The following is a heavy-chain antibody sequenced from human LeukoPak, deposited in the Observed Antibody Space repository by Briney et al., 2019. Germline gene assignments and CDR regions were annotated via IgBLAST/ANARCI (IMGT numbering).Heavy chain of an antibody. J-gene: IGHJ4*02. Sequence: PSETLSLTCTVSGGSISSGGYYWSWIRQPPGKGLEWIGSIYHSGSTYYNPSLKSRVTISVDRPKNQFSLKLSSVTAADTAVYYCARFPYVNLERNFDYWGQGTLVTVSS. D-gene: IGHD3-16*01. CDR3: ARFPYVNLERNFDY. CDR2: IYHSGST. V-gene: IGHV4-30-2*01. CDR1: GGSISSGGYY.